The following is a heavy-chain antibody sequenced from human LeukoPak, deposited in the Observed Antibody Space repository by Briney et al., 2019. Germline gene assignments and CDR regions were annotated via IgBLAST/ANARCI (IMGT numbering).Heavy chain of an antibody. CDR1: GFTFSSYE. J-gene: IGHJ5*02. V-gene: IGHV3-48*03. Sequence: GGSLRLSCAASGFTFSSYEMNWVRQAPGKGLEWVSYISSSGSTIYYADSVKGRFTISRDNAKNSLYLQMNSLRAEDTAVYYCARGRSSSWYGGFDPWGQGTLVTVSS. CDR3: ARGRSSSWYGGFDP. CDR2: ISSSGSTI. D-gene: IGHD6-13*01.